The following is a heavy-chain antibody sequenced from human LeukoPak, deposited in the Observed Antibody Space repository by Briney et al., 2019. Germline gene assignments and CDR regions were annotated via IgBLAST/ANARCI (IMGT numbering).Heavy chain of an antibody. CDR1: GYTFTRYY. J-gene: IGHJ4*02. V-gene: IGHV1-46*01. Sequence: GASVKVSCKASGYTFTRYYMSWVRQAPGQGLEWMGIITPGGGSTSCAQKFQGRLTMTRDMSTSTVYMELSSLRSEDTAVYYCAREGYCSGGSCYSFDYWGQGTLVTVSS. CDR3: AREGYCSGGSCYSFDY. CDR2: ITPGGGST. D-gene: IGHD2-15*01.